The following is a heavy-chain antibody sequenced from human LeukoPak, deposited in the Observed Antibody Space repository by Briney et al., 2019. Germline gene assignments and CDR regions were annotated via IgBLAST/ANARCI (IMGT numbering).Heavy chain of an antibody. CDR2: ISAYTGST. J-gene: IGHJ4*02. CDR1: GYTFNYYG. V-gene: IGHV1-18*01. Sequence: ASVKVSCKASGYTFNYYGISWVRQAPGQGLEWMGWISAYTGSTNYAQSLQGRVTMTTDTSTSTAYMELRSLGSDDTAVYYCARGGYSYGYMGYSDYWGQGTLVTVSS. D-gene: IGHD5-18*01. CDR3: ARGGYSYGYMGYSDY.